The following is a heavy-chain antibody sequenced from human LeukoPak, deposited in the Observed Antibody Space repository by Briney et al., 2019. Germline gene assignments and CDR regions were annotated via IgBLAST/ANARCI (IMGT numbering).Heavy chain of an antibody. CDR3: ASREAQDIVVVPAAHPFDY. J-gene: IGHJ4*02. CDR2: IIPIFGTA. D-gene: IGHD2-2*01. V-gene: IGHV1-69*05. Sequence: ASVKVSCKASGYTFTGYYMHWVRQAPGQGLEWMGGIIPIFGTANYAQKFQGRVTITTDESTSTAYMELSSLRSEDTAVYYCASREAQDIVVVPAAHPFDYWGQGTLVTVSS. CDR1: GYTFTGYY.